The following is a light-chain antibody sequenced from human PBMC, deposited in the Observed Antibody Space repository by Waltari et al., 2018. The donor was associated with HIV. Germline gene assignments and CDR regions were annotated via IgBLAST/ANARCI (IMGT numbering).Light chain of an antibody. CDR3: QQYNTWPRT. CDR1: QRVSTN. Sequence: EIVMTQSPATLSVSPGDRATVSCRASQRVSTNLAWYQQRPGRAPRLLLYGVSTRATGIPARFSGSGSGTEFTLTISSLQSEDFAVYYCQQYNTWPRTFGQGTNVEIK. J-gene: IGKJ1*01. CDR2: GVS. V-gene: IGKV3-15*01.